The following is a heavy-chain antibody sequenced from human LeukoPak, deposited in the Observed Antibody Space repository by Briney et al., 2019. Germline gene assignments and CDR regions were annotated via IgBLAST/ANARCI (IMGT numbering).Heavy chain of an antibody. D-gene: IGHD3-22*01. J-gene: IGHJ4*02. V-gene: IGHV1-2*02. CDR2: INPNSGGT. Sequence: ASVKVSCKASGYTFTGYYMHWVRQAPGQGLEWMGWINPNSGGTNYAQKVQGRVTMTRDTAISTAYMELSRLRSDDTAVYYCARDLSNTYYYDSSGYPDLGYWGQGTLVTVSS. CDR1: GYTFTGYY. CDR3: ARDLSNTYYYDSSGYPDLGY.